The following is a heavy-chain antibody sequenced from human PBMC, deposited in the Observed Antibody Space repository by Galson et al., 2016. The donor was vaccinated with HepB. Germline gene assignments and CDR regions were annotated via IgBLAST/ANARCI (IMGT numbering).Heavy chain of an antibody. V-gene: IGHV1-2*02. CDR1: GYTLTGSY. CDR2: LLPRRCAC. J-gene: IGHJ4*02. Sequence: SVKVSCKASGYTLTGSYMHWVRQAPGQGLEWMGWLLPRRCACPSAPKFQGRVPLPRDTSSHTASMELSGLRSDDTAVYYCTRDRNPTVGTMGYWGQGTLVTVSS. D-gene: IGHD5-12*01. CDR3: TRDRNPTVGTMGY.